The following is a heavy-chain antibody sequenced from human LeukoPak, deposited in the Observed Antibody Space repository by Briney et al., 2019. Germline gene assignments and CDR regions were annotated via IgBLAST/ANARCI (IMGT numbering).Heavy chain of an antibody. CDR3: AKGIIYVLGVDY. D-gene: IGHD1-26*01. CDR1: GFTFSSYA. Sequence: GGSLRLSCAASGFTFSSYAMSWARQAPGKGLEWVSAISGSGGSTYYADSVKGRFTISRGNSKNTLYLQMNSLRAEDTAVYYCAKGIIYVLGVDYWGQGTLVTVSS. V-gene: IGHV3-23*01. CDR2: ISGSGGST. J-gene: IGHJ4*02.